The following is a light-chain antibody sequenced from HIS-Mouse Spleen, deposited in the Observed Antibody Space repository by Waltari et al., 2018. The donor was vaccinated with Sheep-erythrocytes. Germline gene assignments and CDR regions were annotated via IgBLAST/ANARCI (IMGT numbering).Light chain of an antibody. V-gene: IGLV2-11*01. CDR1: SSDVGGYNY. CDR3: CSYAGSYNHV. J-gene: IGLJ1*01. Sequence: QSALTKPPPVSGSPGQSVTIPGTGPSSDVGGYNYAPWYQQHPGKAPKLMIYDVSKRPSGVPDRFSGSKSGNTASLTISGLQAEDEADYYCCSYAGSYNHVFATGTKVTVL. CDR2: DVS.